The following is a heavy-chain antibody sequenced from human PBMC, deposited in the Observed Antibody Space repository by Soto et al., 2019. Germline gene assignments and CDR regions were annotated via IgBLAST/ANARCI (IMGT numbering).Heavy chain of an antibody. CDR2: INAGNGNT. J-gene: IGHJ6*03. Sequence: ASVKVSCKASGYTFTSYAMHWVRQAPGQRLEWMGWINAGNGNTKYSQKFQGRVTITRDTSASTAYMELSSLRSEDTAVYYCARNIGSGWPYYYYYYMDVWGKGTTVTVS. V-gene: IGHV1-3*01. D-gene: IGHD6-19*01. CDR1: GYTFTSYA. CDR3: ARNIGSGWPYYYYYYMDV.